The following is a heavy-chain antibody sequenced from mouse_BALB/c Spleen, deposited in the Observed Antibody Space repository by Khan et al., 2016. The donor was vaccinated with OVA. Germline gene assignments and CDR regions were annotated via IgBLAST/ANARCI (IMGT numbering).Heavy chain of an antibody. V-gene: IGHV1-7*01. CDR1: GYTFTSYW. Sequence: QVQLKQSGAELAKPGASVKMSCKASGYTFTSYWMHWVKQRPGQGLEWIGYINPSTGYTEYNQRFKNKATLTADKSSSTAYMQLSSLTSEESAVFYCANHGSSSAWLTYRGQGTLVTVSP. CDR2: INPSTGYT. J-gene: IGHJ3*01. CDR3: ANHGSSSAWLTY. D-gene: IGHD1-1*01.